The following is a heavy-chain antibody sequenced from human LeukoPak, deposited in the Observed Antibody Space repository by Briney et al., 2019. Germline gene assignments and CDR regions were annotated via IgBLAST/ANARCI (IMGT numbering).Heavy chain of an antibody. CDR2: IYTSGST. Sequence: SETLSLTCTVSGGSISSYYWSWIRQPAGKGLEWIGRIYTSGSTNYNPPLKSRVTMSVDTSKNQFSLKLSSVTAADTAVYYCASTVGSSSWYYYGMDVWGQGTTVTVSS. CDR1: GGSISSYY. CDR3: ASTVGSSSWYYYGMDV. V-gene: IGHV4-4*07. J-gene: IGHJ6*02. D-gene: IGHD6-13*01.